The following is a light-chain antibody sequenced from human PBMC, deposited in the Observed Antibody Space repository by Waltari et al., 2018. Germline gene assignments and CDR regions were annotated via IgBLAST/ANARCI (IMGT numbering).Light chain of an antibody. CDR3: QVWDRRSGVKVF. Sequence: SYVLAQPPSVSVAPGATASITCGGNNIGSKSVNWYQQKPGQAPVLVIYYDTARPSGIPERFSSSISENTATLTISRVEAGDEADYYCQVWDRRSGVKVFFGGGTKMTVL. V-gene: IGLV3-21*04. CDR1: NIGSKS. J-gene: IGLJ2*01. CDR2: YDT.